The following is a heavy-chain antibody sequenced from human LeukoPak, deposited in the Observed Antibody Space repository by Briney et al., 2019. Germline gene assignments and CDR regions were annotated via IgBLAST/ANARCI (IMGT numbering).Heavy chain of an antibody. Sequence: PSETLSLTCTVSGGSISSSSYYWGWIRQPPGKGLEWIGSIYYSGSTYYNPSLKSRVTISVDTSKNQFSLKLSSVTAADTAVCYCQYYDSSGYYPYAEDYWGQGTLVTVSS. D-gene: IGHD3-22*01. CDR3: QYYDSSGYYPYAEDY. CDR2: IYYSGST. V-gene: IGHV4-39*01. CDR1: GGSISSSSYY. J-gene: IGHJ4*02.